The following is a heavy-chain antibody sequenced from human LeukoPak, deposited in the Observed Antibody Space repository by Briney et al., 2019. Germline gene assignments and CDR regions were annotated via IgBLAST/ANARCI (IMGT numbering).Heavy chain of an antibody. J-gene: IGHJ4*02. CDR1: GDSMNNYY. V-gene: IGHV4-4*07. CDR2: IYISGNT. CDR3: ARGGVLHTYFDY. D-gene: IGHD3-16*01. Sequence: SETLSLTCTVSGDSMNNYYWTWMRQPAGKGLEWIWRIYISGNTMYNPSLQSRVTMSLDTSKNHFSLKLRSVTAADTAVYFCARGGVLHTYFDYWGQGTLVSVSS.